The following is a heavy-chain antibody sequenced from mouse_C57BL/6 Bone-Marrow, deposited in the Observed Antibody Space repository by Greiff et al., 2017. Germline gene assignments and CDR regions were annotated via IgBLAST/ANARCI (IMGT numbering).Heavy chain of an antibody. D-gene: IGHD2-2*01. CDR3: ARAGGLVTFPFAY. CDR1: GYTFTSYW. J-gene: IGHJ3*01. Sequence: QVQLQQPGAELVKPGASVKLSCKASGYTFTSYWMHWVKQRPGQGLEWIGMIHPNSGSTNYNEKFKSKATLTVDKSSSTAYMQLSSLTSEDSAVYYCARAGGLVTFPFAYWGQGTLGTVSA. CDR2: IHPNSGST. V-gene: IGHV1-64*01.